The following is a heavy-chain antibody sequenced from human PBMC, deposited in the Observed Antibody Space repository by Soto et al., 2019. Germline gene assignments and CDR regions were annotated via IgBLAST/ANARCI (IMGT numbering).Heavy chain of an antibody. CDR1: GGTFSSYA. CDR2: TIPIFGTE. V-gene: IGHV1-69*01. CDR3: AIDIIAAAGTPLFDP. D-gene: IGHD6-13*01. Sequence: QVQLVQSGAEVKKPGSSVKVSCKASGGTFSSYAISWVRQAPGQGLEWMGGTIPIFGTENYAQKFQGRVTTAADESTSTAYMEMSSLRSEDTAVYYCAIDIIAAAGTPLFDPWGQGTLVTVSS. J-gene: IGHJ5*02.